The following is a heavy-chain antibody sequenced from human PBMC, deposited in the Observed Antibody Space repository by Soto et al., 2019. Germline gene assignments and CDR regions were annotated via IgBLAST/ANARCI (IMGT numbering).Heavy chain of an antibody. D-gene: IGHD1-1*01. CDR2: IYYSGST. Sequence: SETLSLTCSVSGGSISGYYWSWIRQPPEKGLEWIGYIYYSGSTYYNPSLKRRFSILVDTSKNQFSLKLSSVTAADTAVYYCARYNWGAMGAFDIWGQGTMVTVSS. J-gene: IGHJ3*02. CDR3: ARYNWGAMGAFDI. CDR1: GGSISGYY. V-gene: IGHV4-59*01.